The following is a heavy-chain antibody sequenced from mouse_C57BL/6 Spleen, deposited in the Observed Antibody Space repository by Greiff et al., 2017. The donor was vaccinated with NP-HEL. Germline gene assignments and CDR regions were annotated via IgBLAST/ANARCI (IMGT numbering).Heavy chain of an antibody. J-gene: IGHJ4*01. CDR3: ARRVYYDYSYYAMDY. CDR2: IYPGSGNT. D-gene: IGHD2-4*01. CDR1: GYTFTDYY. Sequence: QVQLQQSGAELVRPGASVKLSCKASGYTFTDYYINWVKQRPGQGLEWIARIYPGSGNTYYNEKFKGKATLTAEKSSSTAYMQLSSLTSEDSAVYFCARRVYYDYSYYAMDYWGQGTSVTVSS. V-gene: IGHV1-76*01.